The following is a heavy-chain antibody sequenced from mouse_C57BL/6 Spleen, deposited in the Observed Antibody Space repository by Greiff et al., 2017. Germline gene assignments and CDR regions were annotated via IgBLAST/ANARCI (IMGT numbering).Heavy chain of an antibody. CDR3: TRWLLRGFAY. Sequence: EVKLVESGGGLVQPGGSMKLSCAASGFTFSDAWMDWVRQSPEKGLEWVAEIRNKANNHATYYAEYVKGRFTISRDDSKSRVYLQMNRLRAEDTGIYYCTRWLLRGFAYWGQGTLVTVSA. CDR1: GFTFSDAW. D-gene: IGHD2-3*01. J-gene: IGHJ3*01. CDR2: IRNKANNHAT. V-gene: IGHV6-6*01.